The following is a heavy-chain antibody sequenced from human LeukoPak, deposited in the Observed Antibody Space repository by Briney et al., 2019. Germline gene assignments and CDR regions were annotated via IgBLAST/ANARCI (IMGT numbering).Heavy chain of an antibody. D-gene: IGHD3-16*01. J-gene: IGHJ4*02. CDR2: ISVYNGNT. Sequence: ASVKVSCKASGYTFTSYGISWVRQAPGQGLEWMGWISVYNGNTNYAQKFQGRVTLTTDTSTSTAYMELRNLRSDDTGVYYCARVPLGGGGDYWGQGTLVTVSS. CDR3: ARVPLGGGGDY. V-gene: IGHV1-18*01. CDR1: GYTFTSYG.